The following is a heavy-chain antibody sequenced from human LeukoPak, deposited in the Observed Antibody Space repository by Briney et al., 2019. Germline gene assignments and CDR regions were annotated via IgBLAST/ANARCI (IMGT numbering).Heavy chain of an antibody. CDR2: IYYSGST. CDR1: GGSISSSSYY. Sequence: SETLSPTCTVSGGSISSSSYYWGWIRQPPGKGLEWIGSIYYSGSTYYNPSLKSRITISVDTSKNQFSLKLSSVTAADTAVYYCARDVRIAVADWFDPWGQGTLVTVSS. CDR3: ARDVRIAVADWFDP. D-gene: IGHD6-19*01. V-gene: IGHV4-39*07. J-gene: IGHJ5*02.